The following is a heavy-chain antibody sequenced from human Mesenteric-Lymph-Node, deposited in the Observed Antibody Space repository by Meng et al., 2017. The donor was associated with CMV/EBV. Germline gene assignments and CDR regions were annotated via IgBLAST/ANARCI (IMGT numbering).Heavy chain of an antibody. CDR3: ARHQRWLKSEGGFNY. CDR1: GGSFSGYY. D-gene: IGHD4-23*01. J-gene: IGHJ4*02. CDR2: INHSGST. Sequence: QGHLQQWGAGLLKPSETPSPTCAVYGGSFSGYYWSWIRRPPGKGLEWIGEINHSGSTNYNPSLKSRVTISVDTSKNQFSLKLSSVTAADTAVYYCARHQRWLKSEGGFNYWGQGTLVTVSS. V-gene: IGHV4-34*01.